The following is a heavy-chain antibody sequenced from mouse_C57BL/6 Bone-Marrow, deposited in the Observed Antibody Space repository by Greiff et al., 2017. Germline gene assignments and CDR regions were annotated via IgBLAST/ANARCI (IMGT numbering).Heavy chain of an antibody. Sequence: VQLQQSGAELVRPGASVTLSCKASGYTFTDYEMPWVKQTPVHGLEWIGAIDPETGGTAYNQKFKGKAILTADKSSSTAYMELRSLTSEDSAVYYCTREGRQLRRGFAYWGQGTLVTVSA. D-gene: IGHD3-2*02. V-gene: IGHV1-15*01. CDR1: GYTFTDYE. J-gene: IGHJ3*01. CDR3: TREGRQLRRGFAY. CDR2: IDPETGGT.